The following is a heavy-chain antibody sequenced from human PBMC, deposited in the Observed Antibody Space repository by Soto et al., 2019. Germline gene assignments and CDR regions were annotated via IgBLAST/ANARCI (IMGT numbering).Heavy chain of an antibody. V-gene: IGHV3-11*01. CDR1: GFSFSDYY. CDR3: AREGRYYYYGMDV. CDR2: ISSSGSTI. Sequence: LRLSCAASGFSFSDYYMSWIRQAPGKGLEWVSFISSSGSTIYYADSVQGRFTISRDNANNSLYLQMNSLRAEDTAVYYCAREGRYYYYGMDVWGQGTTVTVSS. J-gene: IGHJ6*02.